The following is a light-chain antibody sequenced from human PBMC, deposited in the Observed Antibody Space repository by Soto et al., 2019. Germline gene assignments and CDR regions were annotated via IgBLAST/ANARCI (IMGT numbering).Light chain of an antibody. CDR3: QAYDYSLTASV. Sequence: QSVLTQPPSVSGAQGQRVTISSTGTSSNLGAGYDVHWYQQLPGAAPKLVIFGNRNRPSGVPERFSGSKSGTSASLAITGLQTEDEADYYCQAYDYSLTASVFGGGTKLTVL. V-gene: IGLV1-40*01. J-gene: IGLJ3*02. CDR2: GNR. CDR1: SSNLGAGYD.